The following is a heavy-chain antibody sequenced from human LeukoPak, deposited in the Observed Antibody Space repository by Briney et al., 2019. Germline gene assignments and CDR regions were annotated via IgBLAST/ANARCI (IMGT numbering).Heavy chain of an antibody. J-gene: IGHJ3*02. CDR1: EVTVTSNY. CDR3: VRGPRYYDDSGFHYGVFDI. Sequence: GGSLRLSCAASEVTVTSNYLSWVRQAPGKGLQWVSVIYPGGDIYYPDSVKGRFIISRDNSKNTLSLQMNSLTADDTAVYYCVRGPRYYDDSGFHYGVFDIWGQGTVVTVSS. V-gene: IGHV3-53*01. D-gene: IGHD3-22*01. CDR2: IYPGGDI.